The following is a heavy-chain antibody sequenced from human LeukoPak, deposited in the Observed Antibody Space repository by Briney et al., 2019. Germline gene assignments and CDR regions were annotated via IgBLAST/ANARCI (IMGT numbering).Heavy chain of an antibody. J-gene: IGHJ3*02. CDR3: ASSLYYYDSSGYYSDAFEI. CDR2: IDTSGST. Sequence: ASQTLSLTCTVSGCSISSGSYYWSWIRQPTGKGLEWIGRIDTSGSTNYNPSLKSRVTISVDTSKNQFSLKLSSVTAADTAVYYCASSLYYYDSSGYYSDAFEIWGQGTMVTVSS. D-gene: IGHD3-22*01. V-gene: IGHV4-61*02. CDR1: GCSISSGSYY.